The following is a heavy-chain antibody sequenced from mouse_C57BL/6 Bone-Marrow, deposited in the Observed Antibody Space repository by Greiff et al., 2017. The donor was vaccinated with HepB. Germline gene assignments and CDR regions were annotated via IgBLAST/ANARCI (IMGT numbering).Heavy chain of an antibody. V-gene: IGHV14-4*01. Sequence: EVHLVESGAELVRPGASVKLSCTASGFNIKDDYMHWVKQRPEQGLEWIGWIDPENGDTEYASKFQGKATITADTSSNTAYLQLSSLTSEDTAVYYCTFDGNYPYFDYWGQGTTLTVSA. J-gene: IGHJ2*01. CDR2: IDPENGDT. CDR1: GFNIKDDY. D-gene: IGHD2-1*01. CDR3: TFDGNYPYFDY.